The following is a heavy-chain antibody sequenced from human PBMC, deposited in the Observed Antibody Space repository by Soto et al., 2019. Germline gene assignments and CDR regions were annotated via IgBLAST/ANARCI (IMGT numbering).Heavy chain of an antibody. J-gene: IGHJ4*02. V-gene: IGHV3-23*01. Sequence: EVQLLESGGGLIQPGGSLRLSCAASGFTFINYGMGWVRQAPGKGLEWVSSISGSGGSSYHADSVRGRITISRDNSKHTLFLQMNNLRAEDTAIYYCAGRGEVEVTGFVYWGQGTMVTVSS. CDR3: AGRGEVEVTGFVY. CDR1: GFTFINYG. D-gene: IGHD3-22*01. CDR2: ISGSGGSS.